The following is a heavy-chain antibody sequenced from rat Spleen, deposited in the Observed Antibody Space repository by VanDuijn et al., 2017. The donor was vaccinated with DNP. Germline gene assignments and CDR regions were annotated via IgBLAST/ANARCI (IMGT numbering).Heavy chain of an antibody. CDR2: ITASSGTT. V-gene: IGHV5S13*01. CDR3: TTDNYSAPFDY. J-gene: IGHJ2*01. CDR1: GFTFSNYG. D-gene: IGHD1-8*01. Sequence: EVHLVESGGDLVQPGRSLKLFCAASGFTFSNYGMAWVRQAPKKGLEWVATITASSGTTYYRDSVKGRFTISTDSAKNTLYLQMDSLRSEDTATYYCTTDNYSAPFDYWGQGVMVTVSS.